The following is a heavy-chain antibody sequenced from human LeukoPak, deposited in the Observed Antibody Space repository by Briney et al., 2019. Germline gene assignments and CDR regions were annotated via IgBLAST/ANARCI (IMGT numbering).Heavy chain of an antibody. CDR2: IYYSGST. CDR3: ARPSGYAMNYFDY. D-gene: IGHD5-12*01. V-gene: IGHV4-39*07. Sequence: SETLSLTCTVSGDSISSNSYYWGWIRQPPGKGLEWIGSIYYSGSTNYNPSLKSRVTISVDTSKNQFSLKLSSVTAADTAVYYCARPSGYAMNYFDYWGQGTLVTVSS. J-gene: IGHJ4*02. CDR1: GDSISSNSYY.